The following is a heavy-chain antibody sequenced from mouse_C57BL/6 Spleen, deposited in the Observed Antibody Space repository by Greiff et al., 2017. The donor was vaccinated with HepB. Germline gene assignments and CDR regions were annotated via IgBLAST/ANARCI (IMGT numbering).Heavy chain of an antibody. V-gene: IGHV14-2*01. CDR3: ARTTVVAKEFDY. D-gene: IGHD1-1*01. Sequence: VQLQQSGAELVKPGASVKLSCTASGFNIKDYYMHWVKQRTEQGLEWIGRIDPEDGDTKYAPKFQGKATITADTSSNTAYLQLSSLTSEDTAVYYCARTTVVAKEFDYWGQGTTLTVSS. CDR1: GFNIKDYY. CDR2: IDPEDGDT. J-gene: IGHJ2*01.